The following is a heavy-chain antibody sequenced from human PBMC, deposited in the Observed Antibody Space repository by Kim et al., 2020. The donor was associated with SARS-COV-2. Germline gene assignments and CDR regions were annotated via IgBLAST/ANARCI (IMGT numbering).Heavy chain of an antibody. V-gene: IGHV3-30*04. Sequence: GGSLRLSCAASGFTFSSYAMHWVRQAPGKGLEWVAVISYDGSNKYYADSVKGRFTISRDNSKNTLYLQMNSLRAEDTAVYYCARDTGAGYYGSGSSDYWGQGTLVTVSS. CDR3: ARDTGAGYYGSGSSDY. D-gene: IGHD3-10*01. CDR1: GFTFSSYA. CDR2: ISYDGSNK. J-gene: IGHJ4*02.